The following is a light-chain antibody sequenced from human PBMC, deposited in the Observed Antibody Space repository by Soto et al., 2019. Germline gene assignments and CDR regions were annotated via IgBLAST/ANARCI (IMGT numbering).Light chain of an antibody. Sequence: QSALTQPASVSGSPGQSVTISCTGTTSDVGGYISVSWYQQHPGKAPKLMIYEVSKRPSGVPDRFSGSKSGNTASLTVSGLQAEDEADYYCSSYAGSRGVFGGGTKLTVL. CDR1: TSDVGGYIS. CDR2: EVS. J-gene: IGLJ2*01. V-gene: IGLV2-8*01. CDR3: SSYAGSRGV.